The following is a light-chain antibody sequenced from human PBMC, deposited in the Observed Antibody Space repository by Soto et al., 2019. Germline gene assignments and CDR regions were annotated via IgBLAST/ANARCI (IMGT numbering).Light chain of an antibody. Sequence: QSVLTQPPSLSGAPGQRVTISCSGSITNIGAGYDVDWYQQLPGTAPKLLIYGNNNRASGVPDRFSGSKSGTSASLAITGLQAEDEADYHCQSYDSALSGSIFGGGTKLTVL. V-gene: IGLV1-40*01. CDR1: ITNIGAGYD. CDR2: GNN. J-gene: IGLJ2*01. CDR3: QSYDSALSGSI.